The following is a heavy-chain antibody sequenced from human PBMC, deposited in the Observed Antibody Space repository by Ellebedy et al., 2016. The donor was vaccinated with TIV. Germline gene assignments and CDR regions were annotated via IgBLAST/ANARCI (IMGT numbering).Heavy chain of an antibody. Sequence: GGSLRLXCKGSGYSFTGYWISWVRQMPGKGLEWMGRIDPSDSYTNYSPSFQGHVTISADKSISTAYLQWSSLKASDTAMYYCARRPGGSYYYGMDVWGQGTTVTVSS. D-gene: IGHD3-10*01. CDR1: GYSFTGYW. J-gene: IGHJ6*02. CDR2: IDPSDSYT. V-gene: IGHV5-10-1*01. CDR3: ARRPGGSYYYGMDV.